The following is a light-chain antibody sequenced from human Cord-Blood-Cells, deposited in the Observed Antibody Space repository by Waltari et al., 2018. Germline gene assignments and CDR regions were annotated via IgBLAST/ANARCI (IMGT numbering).Light chain of an antibody. V-gene: IGLV2-14*01. CDR3: SSYTSSSTFYV. Sequence: QSALTQPASVSGSPGQSITISCTGTSSDVGGYNYVSWYQQHPGKAPKLMIYDVSKRPSGVSNPFSGSKSGNTASLTISGLQAEDEADYYCSSYTSSSTFYVFGTGTKVTVL. CDR2: DVS. CDR1: SSDVGGYNY. J-gene: IGLJ1*01.